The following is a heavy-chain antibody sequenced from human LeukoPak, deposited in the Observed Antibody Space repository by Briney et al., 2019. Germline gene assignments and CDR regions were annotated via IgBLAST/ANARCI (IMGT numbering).Heavy chain of an antibody. CDR2: INHYGST. Sequence: PSETLSLTCAVYGGSFSGYDWNWIRQPPGKGLEWIGEINHYGSTKYSPSLKSRVTISGDTSKNQFSLRLNSVTAADTALYYCARAYRAHQTFHSYHFFDFWGRGTLVTVSS. CDR1: GGSFSGYD. V-gene: IGHV4-34*01. CDR3: ARAYRAHQTFHSYHFFDF. J-gene: IGHJ4*02. D-gene: IGHD5-18*01.